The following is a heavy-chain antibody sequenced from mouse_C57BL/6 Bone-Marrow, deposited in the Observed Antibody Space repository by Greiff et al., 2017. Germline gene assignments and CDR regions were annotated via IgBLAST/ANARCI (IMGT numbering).Heavy chain of an antibody. D-gene: IGHD2-1*01. V-gene: IGHV1-22*01. Sequence: VQLQQSGPELVKPGASVKMSCKASGYTFTDYNMHWVKQSHGKSLEWIGYINPNNGGTSYNQKFKGKATLTVNKSSSTAYMELRSLTSEDSAVYYCARGSLYYGNYVDYAMDYWGQGTSVTVSS. CDR3: ARGSLYYGNYVDYAMDY. CDR1: GYTFTDYN. J-gene: IGHJ4*01. CDR2: INPNNGGT.